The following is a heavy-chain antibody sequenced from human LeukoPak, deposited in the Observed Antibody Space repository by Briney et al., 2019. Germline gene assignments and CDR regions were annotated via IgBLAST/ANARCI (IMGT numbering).Heavy chain of an antibody. CDR1: GGSISSYY. J-gene: IGHJ3*02. D-gene: IGHD1-26*01. V-gene: IGHV4-59*01. Sequence: SETLSLTCTVSGGSISSYYWSWIRQPPGKGLEWIGYIYYSGSTNYNPSLKSRVTISVDTSKNQFSLKLSSVTAADTAVYYCARASIVGATWSRVGGAFDIWGQGTMVTVSS. CDR3: ARASIVGATWSRVGGAFDI. CDR2: IYYSGST.